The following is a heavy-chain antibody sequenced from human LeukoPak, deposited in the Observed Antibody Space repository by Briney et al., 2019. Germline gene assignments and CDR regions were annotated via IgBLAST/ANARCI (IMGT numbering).Heavy chain of an antibody. D-gene: IGHD3-10*02. CDR2: ISLSSSYI. V-gene: IGHV3-21*01. J-gene: IGHJ6*04. CDR3: AELGITMIGGV. Sequence: GGSLRLSCAASGFSFSSYTMNWVRQAPGKGLEWVSSISLSSSYIYYADSVKGRFTISRDNAKNSLYLQMNSLRAEDTAVYYCAELGITMIGGVWGKGTTVTISS. CDR1: GFSFSSYT.